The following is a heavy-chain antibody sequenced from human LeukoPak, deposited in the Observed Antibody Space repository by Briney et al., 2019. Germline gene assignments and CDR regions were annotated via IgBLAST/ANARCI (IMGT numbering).Heavy chain of an antibody. CDR3: ARGIYCSSTSCYVFDY. J-gene: IGHJ4*02. D-gene: IGHD2-2*01. V-gene: IGHV4-34*01. Sequence: SGTLSLTCAVYGGSFSGYYWSWIRQPPGKGLEWIGEINHSGSTNYNPSLKSRVTISVDTSKNQFSLKLSSVTAADTAVYYCARGIYCSSTSCYVFDYWGQGTLVTVSS. CDR1: GGSFSGYY. CDR2: INHSGST.